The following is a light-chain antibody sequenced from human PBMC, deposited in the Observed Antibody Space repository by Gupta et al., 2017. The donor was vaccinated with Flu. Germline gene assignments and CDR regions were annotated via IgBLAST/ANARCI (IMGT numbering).Light chain of an antibody. CDR1: QSVSSN. Sequence: EIVMTQSPATLSVSPGDGATLSCRASQSVSSNLAWYQQKPGQAPRLLIYDASTRGTGIPARFSGSGSGTEFNLNISSLQPEDFAIYYCQQIHNCPSTFGQGTKVEIK. V-gene: IGKV3-15*01. CDR2: DAS. J-gene: IGKJ1*01. CDR3: QQIHNCPST.